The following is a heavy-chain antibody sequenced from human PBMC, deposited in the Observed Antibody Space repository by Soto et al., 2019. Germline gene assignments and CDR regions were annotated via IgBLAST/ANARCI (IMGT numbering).Heavy chain of an antibody. CDR1: GFSFSSFA. J-gene: IGHJ4*02. CDR3: AKSFYYDFWSGSFDY. Sequence: GGSLRLSCAASGFSFSSFAMSWVRQAPGKGLQWVSAVSGSGGSTYYADSVKGRFTISRDNSKSTLLLQMNSLTAEDTAVYYCAKSFYYDFWSGSFDYWGQGTLVTVSS. CDR2: VSGSGGST. D-gene: IGHD3-3*01. V-gene: IGHV3-23*01.